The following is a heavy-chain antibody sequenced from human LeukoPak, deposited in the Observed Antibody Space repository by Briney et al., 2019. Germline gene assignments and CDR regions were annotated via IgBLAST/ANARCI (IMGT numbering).Heavy chain of an antibody. CDR3: ARDPHVGYYGMDV. CDR1: GGSISSYY. CDR2: IYYSGST. V-gene: IGHV4-59*01. J-gene: IGHJ6*02. Sequence: SETLSLTCTVSGGSISSYYWSWIRQPPRKGLEWIGYIYYSGSTNYNPSLKSRVTISVDTSKNQFSLKLSSVTAADTAVYYCARDPHVGYYGMDVWGQGTTVTVSS.